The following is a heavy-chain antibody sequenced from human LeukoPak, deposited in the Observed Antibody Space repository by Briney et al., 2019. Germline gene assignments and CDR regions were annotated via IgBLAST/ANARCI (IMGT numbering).Heavy chain of an antibody. CDR1: GYTFTSYD. D-gene: IGHD3-10*01. CDR2: MNPNSGNT. CDR3: ARESWAYAGNWFDP. J-gene: IGHJ5*02. Sequence: VASVKVSCKASGYTFTSYDINWVRQATGQGLEWMGWMNPNSGNTGYAQKFQGRVTMTRNTSISTAYMELSSLRSEDTAVYYCARESWAYAGNWFDPWGQGTLVTVSS. V-gene: IGHV1-8*01.